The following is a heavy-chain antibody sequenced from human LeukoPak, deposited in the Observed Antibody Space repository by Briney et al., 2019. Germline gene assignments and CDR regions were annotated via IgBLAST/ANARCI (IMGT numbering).Heavy chain of an antibody. D-gene: IGHD3-10*01. CDR1: GFTFAIHA. J-gene: IGHJ3*01. V-gene: IGHV3-23*01. CDR3: AKDSYASGRPLHTFDV. CDR2: ISGRGAST. Sequence: GGSLRLSCAASGFTFAIHAMTCVREAPGRGVEWVSPISGRGASTHSADSVRGQFTISRDNSKNTLFLQMNSLRAEDTAIYYCAKDSYASGRPLHTFDVWGQGTMVTVSS.